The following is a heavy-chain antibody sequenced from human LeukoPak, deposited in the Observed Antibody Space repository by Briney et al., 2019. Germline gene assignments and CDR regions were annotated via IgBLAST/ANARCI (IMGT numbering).Heavy chain of an antibody. CDR3: ARDAGRLTVAAAIGAFDI. V-gene: IGHV3-11*05. CDR1: GFTFSDYY. CDR2: ISSSSSYT. D-gene: IGHD2-2*02. J-gene: IGHJ3*02. Sequence: GGSLRLSCAASGFTFSDYYMTWIRQAPGKGLEWVSYISSSSSYTNYADSVKGRFTISRDNAKNSLYLQMNSLRAEDTAVYYCARDAGRLTVAAAIGAFDIWGQGTMVTVSS.